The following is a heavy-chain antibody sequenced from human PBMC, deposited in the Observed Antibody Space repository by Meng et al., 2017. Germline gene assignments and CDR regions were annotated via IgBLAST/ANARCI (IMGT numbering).Heavy chain of an antibody. V-gene: IGHV3-23*01. D-gene: IGHD1-26*01. J-gene: IGHJ4*02. CDR3: AKAGATSILFFFDY. CDR2: ISGSGGST. Sequence: GESLKISCAASGFTFSSYAMSWVRQAPGKGLEWVSAISGSGGSTYYADSVKGRFTISRDNSKNSQYLQMNSLKAEDTAVYYCAKAGATSILFFFDYWGQGTRVTVSS. CDR1: GFTFSSYA.